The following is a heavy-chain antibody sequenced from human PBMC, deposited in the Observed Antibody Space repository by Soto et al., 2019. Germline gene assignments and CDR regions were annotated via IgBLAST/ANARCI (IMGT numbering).Heavy chain of an antibody. D-gene: IGHD4-17*01. V-gene: IGHV4-30-4*01. CDR2: IYYSGST. CDR3: ATVGYGVDGLSY. J-gene: IGHJ4*02. Sequence: QVKLQESGPGLVKPSQTLSLTCTVSGAPISSGAYYWSWVRQAPGKGLEWVGYIYYSGSTYYNPSLKRLLDISLDVSKNLFSLRLTSVTAADPAVYFWATVGYGVDGLSYWGTGMLVSVAS. CDR1: GAPISSGAYY.